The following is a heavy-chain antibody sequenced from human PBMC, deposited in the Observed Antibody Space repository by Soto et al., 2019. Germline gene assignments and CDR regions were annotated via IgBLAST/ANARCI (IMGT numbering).Heavy chain of an antibody. V-gene: IGHV3-23*01. CDR2: ISGSGHNT. CDR1: GFSFIDFA. D-gene: IGHD3-22*01. J-gene: IGHJ4*02. CDR3: TTVNPYKYDSRGHYY. Sequence: EVQLLESGGGLVQRGESLRLSCAASGFSFIDFAMSWVRQAPGKGLEWVSAISGSGHNTYYTESLKGRFTISRDNSKNTLSLQVKSLRAEDTAVYYCTTVNPYKYDSRGHYYWGQGTLVTVSS.